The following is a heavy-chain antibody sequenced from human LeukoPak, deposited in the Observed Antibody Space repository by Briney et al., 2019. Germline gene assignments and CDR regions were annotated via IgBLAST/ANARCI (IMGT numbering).Heavy chain of an antibody. V-gene: IGHV1-69*04. D-gene: IGHD6-6*01. CDR2: IIPIFGMA. CDR3: ARAVAARPFDP. CDR1: GGTFSSYA. J-gene: IGHJ5*02. Sequence: SVKVSCKASGGTFSSYAISWVRQAPGQGLEWMGRIIPIFGMANYAQKFQGRVTITADKSTSTAYMELSSLRSEDPAVYYCARAVAARPFDPWGQGTLVTVSS.